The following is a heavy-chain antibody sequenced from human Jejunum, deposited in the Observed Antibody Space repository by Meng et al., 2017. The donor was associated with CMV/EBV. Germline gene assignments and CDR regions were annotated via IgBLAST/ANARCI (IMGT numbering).Heavy chain of an antibody. V-gene: IGHV3-74*03. CDR3: YGSGV. CDR1: GFTFIRYS. D-gene: IGHD3-10*01. J-gene: IGHJ6*02. Sequence: SLKISCEVSGFTFIRYSMNWVRQAPGKGLVWVSRISTDGSTITYADSVKGRFTISRDNAKSTLYLQMNSLRAEDTAVYYCYGSGVWGQGTTVTVSS. CDR2: ISTDGSTI.